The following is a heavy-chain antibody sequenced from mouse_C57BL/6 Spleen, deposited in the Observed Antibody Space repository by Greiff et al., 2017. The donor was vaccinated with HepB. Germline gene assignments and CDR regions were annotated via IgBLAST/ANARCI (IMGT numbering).Heavy chain of an antibody. J-gene: IGHJ3*01. CDR1: GFSLSTFGMG. D-gene: IGHD2-3*01. Sequence: QVTLKESGPGILQPSQTLSLSCSFSGFSLSTFGMGVVWIRQPSGKGLEWLAHSWWDDDKYYNPALKSRLTISKDTSNTQVFLKIANMDTADTATYYCARIRGWLLPVAYWGQGTLVTVSA. CDR3: ARIRGWLLPVAY. V-gene: IGHV8-8*01. CDR2: SWWDDDK.